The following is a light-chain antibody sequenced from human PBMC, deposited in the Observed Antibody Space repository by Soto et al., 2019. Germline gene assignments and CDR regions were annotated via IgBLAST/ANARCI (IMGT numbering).Light chain of an antibody. Sequence: EIVLTQSPGTLSVSPGERATLSCRASQSVSSKLAWYQQKPGQAPRLLFYGASTGATGIPARFSGSGSETEFTLSISSLQSEDFAVYYCQQYNNSPGTFVPGTKV. J-gene: IGKJ1*01. CDR2: GAS. CDR3: QQYNNSPGT. CDR1: QSVSSK. V-gene: IGKV3-15*01.